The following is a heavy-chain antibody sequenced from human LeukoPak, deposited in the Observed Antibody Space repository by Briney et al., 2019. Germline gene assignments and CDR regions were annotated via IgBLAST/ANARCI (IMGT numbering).Heavy chain of an antibody. CDR3: ARDFGKLAQIAADY. V-gene: IGHV1-69*05. Sequence: ASVKVSCKASGGTFSSYAISWVRQAPGQGLEWMGGIIPIFGTANYAQKLQGRVTMTTDTSTSTAYMELRSLRSDDTAVYYCARDFGKLAQIAADYWGQGTLVTVSP. D-gene: IGHD3-3*01. CDR1: GGTFSSYA. CDR2: IIPIFGTA. J-gene: IGHJ4*02.